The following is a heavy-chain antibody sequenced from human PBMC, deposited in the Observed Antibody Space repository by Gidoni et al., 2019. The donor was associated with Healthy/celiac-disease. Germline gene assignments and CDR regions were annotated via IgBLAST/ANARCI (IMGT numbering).Heavy chain of an antibody. D-gene: IGHD5-12*01. CDR3: AKGGYSGYDGAFDI. Sequence: EVQLLESGGGLVQPGGSLSLSCAASGFSSRSYAMSWVRQAPGKGLEWVSAISGSGGSTYYADSVKGRFTISRDNSKNTLYLQMNSLRAEDTAVYYCAKGGYSGYDGAFDIWGQGTMVTVSS. CDR2: ISGSGGST. J-gene: IGHJ3*02. V-gene: IGHV3-23*01. CDR1: GFSSRSYA.